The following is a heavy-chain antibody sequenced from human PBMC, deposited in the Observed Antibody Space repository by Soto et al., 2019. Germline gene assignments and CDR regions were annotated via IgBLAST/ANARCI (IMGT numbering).Heavy chain of an antibody. V-gene: IGHV1-69*06. CDR2: IIPIFGTA. Sequence: SVKVSCKASGGTFSSYAISWVRQAPGQGLEWMGGIIPIFGTANYAQKFQGRVTITADKSTSTAYMELSSLRSEDTAVYYCASSVPLEWLLSYYYYGMDVWGQGTTVTVSS. CDR3: ASSVPLEWLLSYYYYGMDV. CDR1: GGTFSSYA. J-gene: IGHJ6*02. D-gene: IGHD3-3*01.